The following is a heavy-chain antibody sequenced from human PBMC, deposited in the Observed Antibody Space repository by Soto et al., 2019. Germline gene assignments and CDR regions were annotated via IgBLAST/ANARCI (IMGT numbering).Heavy chain of an antibody. CDR2: INHSGST. J-gene: IGHJ4*02. Sequence: SETLSLTCAVSGGSITSTNWWSWVRQPPGTGLEWIGEINHSGSTNYNPSLKSRVTISVDTSKNQFSLKLTSVTAADTAVYYCARDKITGLFDYWGQGTLVTVSS. CDR3: ARDKITGLFDY. D-gene: IGHD2-8*02. V-gene: IGHV4-4*02. CDR1: GGSITSTNW.